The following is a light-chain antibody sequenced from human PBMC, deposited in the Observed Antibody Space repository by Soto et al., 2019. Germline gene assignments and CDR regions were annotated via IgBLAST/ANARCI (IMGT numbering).Light chain of an antibody. J-gene: IGLJ3*02. CDR2: DVT. CDR3: SSYTSSSTVV. V-gene: IGLV2-14*01. CDR1: SSDVGAYNY. Sequence: QSALTQPASVSGSPGQSVTISCSGSSSDVGAYNYVSWYQRHPGKAPKLMIYDVTNRPSGVSNRFSGSKSGNTAPLTISGLQAEDEADYFCSSYTSSSTVVFGGGTKLTVL.